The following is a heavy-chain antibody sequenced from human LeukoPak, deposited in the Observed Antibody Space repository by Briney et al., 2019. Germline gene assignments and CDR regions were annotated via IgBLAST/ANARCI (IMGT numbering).Heavy chain of an antibody. CDR3: ARAGYYYDSSGYYFPFDY. D-gene: IGHD3-22*01. V-gene: IGHV1-18*01. Sequence: ASVKVSCKASGYTFTSYGIIWVRQAPGQGLEWMGWISAYNGNTNYAQKLQGRVTMTTDTSTSTAYMELRSLRSDDTAVYYCARAGYYYDSSGYYFPFDYWGQGTLVTVSS. J-gene: IGHJ4*02. CDR1: GYTFTSYG. CDR2: ISAYNGNT.